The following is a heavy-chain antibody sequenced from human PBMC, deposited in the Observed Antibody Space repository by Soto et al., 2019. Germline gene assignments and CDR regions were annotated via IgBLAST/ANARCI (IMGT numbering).Heavy chain of an antibody. Sequence: VVSQSHCWAASGVNFVGYGMHWVRPTPGKGLVWVSRINSDGSSTSYADSVKGRFTISRDNAKNTLYLQMNSLRAEDTAVYYCARGDILTGYSWFDPWGQGTLVTVSS. V-gene: IGHV3-74*01. D-gene: IGHD3-9*01. CDR3: ARGDILTGYSWFDP. J-gene: IGHJ5*02. CDR1: GVNFVGYG. CDR2: INSDGSST.